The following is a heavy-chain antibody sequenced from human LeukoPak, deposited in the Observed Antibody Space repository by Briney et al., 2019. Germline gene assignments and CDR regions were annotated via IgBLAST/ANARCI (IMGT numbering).Heavy chain of an antibody. V-gene: IGHV3-48*01. CDR1: GFTFSTYS. J-gene: IGHJ5*01. Sequence: GGSLRLSCAASGFTFSTYSMSWVRQAPGKGPEWLSYISASSITKYYADSVKGRFTISRDDAKNSLSLQMNSLRADDTAVYYCAKEMGFCSGGSCYRWFDSWGQGTLVTVSS. D-gene: IGHD2-15*01. CDR3: AKEMGFCSGGSCYRWFDS. CDR2: ISASSITK.